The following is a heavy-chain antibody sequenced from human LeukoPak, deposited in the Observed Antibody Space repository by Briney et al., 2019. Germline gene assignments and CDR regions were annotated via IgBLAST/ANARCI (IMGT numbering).Heavy chain of an antibody. CDR2: IYYSGST. J-gene: IGHJ4*02. V-gene: IGHV4-59*01. CDR3: ARGALVVVAANYFDY. CDR1: GGSFSGYY. Sequence: ASETLSLTCAVYGGSFSGYYWSWIRQPPGKGLEWIGYIYYSGSTNYNPSLKSRVTISVDTSKNQFSLKLSSVTAADTAVYYCARGALVVVAANYFDYWGQGTLVTVSS. D-gene: IGHD2-15*01.